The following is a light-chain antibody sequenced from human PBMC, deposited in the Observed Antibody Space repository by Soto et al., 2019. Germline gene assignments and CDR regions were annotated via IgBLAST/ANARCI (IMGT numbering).Light chain of an antibody. CDR3: SSYVGSSSFVV. J-gene: IGLJ3*02. CDR1: SSDVGGYNS. CDR2: GVT. V-gene: IGLV2-8*01. Sequence: QSALTQPPSASGSPGQSVTISCTGTSSDVGGYNSVSWYQHHPGTAPQLMIYGVTKRPSGVPDRFSGSKSGNTASLTVSGLQADDEADYYCSSYVGSSSFVVFGGGTKLTVL.